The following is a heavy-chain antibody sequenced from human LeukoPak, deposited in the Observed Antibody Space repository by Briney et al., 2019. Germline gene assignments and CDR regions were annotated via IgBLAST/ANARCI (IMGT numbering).Heavy chain of an antibody. CDR3: ARVTGYGSSFPPTT. Sequence: AASVKVSCKASGGTFSSYAISWVRQAPGQGLEWMGGIIPIFGTANYAQKFQGRVTITADESTSTAYMELSSLRSEDTAVYYCARVTGYGSSFPPTTWGQGTLVTVSS. D-gene: IGHD6-6*01. J-gene: IGHJ5*02. V-gene: IGHV1-69*01. CDR1: GGTFSSYA. CDR2: IIPIFGTA.